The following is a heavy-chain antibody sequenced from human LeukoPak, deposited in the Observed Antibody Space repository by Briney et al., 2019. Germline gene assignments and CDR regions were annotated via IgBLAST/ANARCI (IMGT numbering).Heavy chain of an antibody. CDR3: ARAGYSYGYNWFDP. CDR1: GFTSSSYS. J-gene: IGHJ5*02. CDR2: ISSSSSTI. V-gene: IGHV3-48*01. D-gene: IGHD5-18*01. Sequence: GGSLRLSCAASGFTSSSYSMNWVRQAPGKGLEWVSYISSSSSTIYYADSVKGRFTISRDNAKNSLYLQMNSLRAEDTAVYYCARAGYSYGYNWFDPWGQGTLVTVSS.